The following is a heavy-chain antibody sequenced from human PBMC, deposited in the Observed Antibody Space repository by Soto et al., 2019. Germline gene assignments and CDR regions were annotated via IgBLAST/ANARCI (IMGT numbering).Heavy chain of an antibody. CDR2: IYYSGST. V-gene: IGHV4-59*08. Sequence: SETLSLTCTVSGGSISSYYLSCIRQPPGKGLEWIGYIYYSGSTNYNPSLKSRVTISVDTSKNQFSLKLSSVTAADTAVYYCARPRPPYFAFDIWGQGTMVTVSS. J-gene: IGHJ3*02. CDR3: ARPRPPYFAFDI. CDR1: GGSISSYY. D-gene: IGHD1-1*01.